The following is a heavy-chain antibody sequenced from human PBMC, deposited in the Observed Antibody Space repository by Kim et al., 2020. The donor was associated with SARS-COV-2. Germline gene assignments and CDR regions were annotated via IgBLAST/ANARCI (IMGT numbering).Heavy chain of an antibody. J-gene: IGHJ4*02. D-gene: IGHD3-16*01. V-gene: IGHV3-64D*09. CDR1: GFTFSSYA. CDR2: ISSNGGST. Sequence: GGSLRLSCSASGFTFSSYAMHWVRQAPGKGLEYVSAISSNGGSTYYADSVKGRFTISRDNSKNTLYLQMSSLTAEDTAVYYCVKDWLPLYYDYVWGGDFDYWGQGTLVTVSS. CDR3: VKDWLPLYYDYVWGGDFDY.